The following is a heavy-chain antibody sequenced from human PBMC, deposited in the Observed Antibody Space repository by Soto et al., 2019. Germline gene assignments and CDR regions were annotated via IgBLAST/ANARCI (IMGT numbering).Heavy chain of an antibody. CDR3: ARGPGGYDYVVDYYYCGMDV. CDR1: GYTFTSYG. V-gene: IGHV1-18*04. CDR2: ISAYNGNT. J-gene: IGHJ6*02. Sequence: ASVKVSCKASGYTFTSYGISWVRQAPGQGLEGMGWISAYNGNTNYAQKLQGRVTMTTDTSTSTAYMELRSLRSDDTAVYYCARGPGGYDYVVDYYYCGMDVWGQGTPVTVSS. D-gene: IGHD5-12*01.